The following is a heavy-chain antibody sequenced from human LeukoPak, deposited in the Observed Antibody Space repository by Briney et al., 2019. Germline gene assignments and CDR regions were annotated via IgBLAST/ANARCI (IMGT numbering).Heavy chain of an antibody. D-gene: IGHD4-23*01. CDR1: GYTFTSYG. CDR3: ARDHSDYGGNSLDY. CDR2: ISAYNGNT. Sequence: ASVKVSCKASGYTFTSYGISWVRQAPGQGLEWMGWISAYNGNTNYAQKLQGRVTMTTDTSTSIAYMELRSLRSDDTAVYYCARDHSDYGGNSLDYWGQGTLVTVSS. J-gene: IGHJ4*02. V-gene: IGHV1-18*01.